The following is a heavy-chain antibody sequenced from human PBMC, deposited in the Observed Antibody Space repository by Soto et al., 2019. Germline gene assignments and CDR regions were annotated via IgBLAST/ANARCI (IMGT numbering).Heavy chain of an antibody. CDR3: SIYKFFDDGMYV. CDR1: GFTFSSYG. Sequence: QVQLVESGGGVVQPGRSLRLSCAASGFTFSSYGMHWVRQAPGKGLEWVAVIWYDGSNKYYADSVKGRFTISRDNSKNTQYLQMNSLRAEDTAVYYCSIYKFFDDGMYVWGQGTTVTVSS. CDR2: IWYDGSNK. D-gene: IGHD3-10*01. J-gene: IGHJ6*02. V-gene: IGHV3-33*01.